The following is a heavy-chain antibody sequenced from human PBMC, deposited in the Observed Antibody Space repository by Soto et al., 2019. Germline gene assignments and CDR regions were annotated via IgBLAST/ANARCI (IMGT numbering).Heavy chain of an antibody. CDR1: GGTFSSYA. J-gene: IGHJ4*02. CDR2: IIPIFGTA. V-gene: IGHV1-69*13. D-gene: IGHD1-26*01. CDR3: AIQYSGSYNDFDY. Sequence: SVKVSCKASGGTFSSYAISWVRQAPGQGLEWMGGIIPIFGTANYAQKFQGRVTITADESTSTAYMELSSLRSEDTAVYYCAIQYSGSYNDFDYWGQGTLVTVSS.